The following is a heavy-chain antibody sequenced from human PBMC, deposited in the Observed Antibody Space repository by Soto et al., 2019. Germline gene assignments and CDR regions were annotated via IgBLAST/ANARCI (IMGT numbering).Heavy chain of an antibody. D-gene: IGHD3-3*01. CDR1: GFTFSSYM. Sequence: EVQLVESGGGLVKPGGSLRLSCAASGFTFSSYMMNWVRQAPGKGLEWVSSISSSSNYKYYADSVKGRFTSSRDNAKNSLYLQMNSLRAEDTAVYYCARDPSPYDFWSGYSVWGLDYWGQGTLVTVSS. V-gene: IGHV3-21*01. CDR2: ISSSSNYK. J-gene: IGHJ4*02. CDR3: ARDPSPYDFWSGYSVWGLDY.